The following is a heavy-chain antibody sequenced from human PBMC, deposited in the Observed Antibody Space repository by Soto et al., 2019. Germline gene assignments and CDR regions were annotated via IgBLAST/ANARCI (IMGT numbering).Heavy chain of an antibody. CDR2: INAGNGNT. Sequence: ASVKVSCKASGYTFTSYAMHWVRQAPGQRLEWMGWINAGNGNTKYSQKFQGRVTITRDTSASTAYMELSSLRSEDTAVYYCAVDTAMVYSPDFDYWGQGTLVTVSS. V-gene: IGHV1-3*01. CDR3: AVDTAMVYSPDFDY. J-gene: IGHJ4*02. D-gene: IGHD5-18*01. CDR1: GYTFTSYA.